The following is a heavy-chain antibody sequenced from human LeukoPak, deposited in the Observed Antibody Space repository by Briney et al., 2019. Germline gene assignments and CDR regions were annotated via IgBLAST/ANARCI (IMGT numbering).Heavy chain of an antibody. J-gene: IGHJ2*01. D-gene: IGHD3-9*01. Sequence: GGSLRLSCAASGFTFSGYEMNWVRQAPGKGLEWVSYISSSGSTIYYADSVKGRFTISRDNAKNSLYLQMNSLRAEDTAVYYCARDRKNYDILTGGRNWYFDLWGRGTLVTVSS. CDR3: ARDRKNYDILTGGRNWYFDL. CDR1: GFTFSGYE. V-gene: IGHV3-48*03. CDR2: ISSSGSTI.